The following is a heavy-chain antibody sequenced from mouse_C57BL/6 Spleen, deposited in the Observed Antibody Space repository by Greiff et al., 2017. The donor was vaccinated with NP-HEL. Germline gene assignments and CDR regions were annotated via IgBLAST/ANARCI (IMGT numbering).Heavy chain of an antibody. CDR2: IYPGDGDT. J-gene: IGHJ3*01. V-gene: IGHV1-82*01. Sequence: QVQLKQSGPELVKPGASVKISCKASGYAFSSSWMNWVKQRPGKGLEWIGRIYPGDGDTNYNGKFKGKATLTADKSSSTAYMQLSSLTSEDSAVYFCADYGSSYGWFAYWGQGTLVTVSA. CDR1: GYAFSSSW. D-gene: IGHD1-1*01. CDR3: ADYGSSYGWFAY.